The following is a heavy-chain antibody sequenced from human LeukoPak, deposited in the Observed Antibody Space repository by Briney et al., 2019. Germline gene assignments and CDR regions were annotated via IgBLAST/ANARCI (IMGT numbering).Heavy chain of an antibody. CDR3: AKQLGRYCSGGSCYSEPVDY. J-gene: IGHJ4*02. V-gene: IGHV3-30*02. Sequence: GGSLRLSCAASGFTFSRHGMHWVRQAPGKGLEWVAFIRYDGSDKYYADSVKGRFTISRDNSENTLYLQMNSLRTEDTALYYCAKQLGRYCSGGSCYSEPVDYWGQGTLVTVSS. CDR1: GFTFSRHG. D-gene: IGHD2-15*01. CDR2: IRYDGSDK.